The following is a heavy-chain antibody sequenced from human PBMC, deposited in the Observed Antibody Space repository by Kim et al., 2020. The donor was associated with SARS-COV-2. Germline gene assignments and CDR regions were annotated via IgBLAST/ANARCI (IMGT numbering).Heavy chain of an antibody. CDR2: VNNGGNA. D-gene: IGHD6-19*01. J-gene: IGHJ4*03. V-gene: IGHV3-23*01. CDR3: AKDHPSNGWPTFDS. Sequence: GGSLRLSCAASGFTFSRYAMSWVRQAPGKGPEWIAAVNNGGNAYYANFAKGRFTVSRDNNRHTLDLQMNSLTAEDTALYFCAKDHPSNGWPTFDSWGQGT. CDR1: GFTFSRYA.